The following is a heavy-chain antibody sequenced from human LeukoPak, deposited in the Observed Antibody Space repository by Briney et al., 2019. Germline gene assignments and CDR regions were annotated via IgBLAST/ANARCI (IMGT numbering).Heavy chain of an antibody. D-gene: IGHD1-26*01. CDR1: GYTFTGYY. V-gene: IGHV1-2*02. Sequence: GASVKVSCKASGYTFTGYYMHWVRQAPGQGLEWMGWINPNSGGTNYAQKLQGRVTMTTDTSTSTAYMELRSLRSDDTAVYYCARERELLRYYYYMDVWGKGTTVTVSS. J-gene: IGHJ6*03. CDR3: ARERELLRYYYYMDV. CDR2: INPNSGGT.